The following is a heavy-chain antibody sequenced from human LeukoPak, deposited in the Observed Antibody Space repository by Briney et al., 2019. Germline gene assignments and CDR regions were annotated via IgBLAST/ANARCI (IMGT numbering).Heavy chain of an antibody. V-gene: IGHV3-23*01. CDR1: GFTFSSYA. CDR2: ISGSTGFT. CDR3: AKYGSGSYYRD. Sequence: GGSLRLSCAASGFTFSSYAMSWVRQAPGKGLEWVSAISGSTGFTYYADSVKGRFTISRDNSKNTLYLQMNSLRAEDTAIYYCAKYGSGSYYRDWGQGTLVTVSS. D-gene: IGHD3-10*01. J-gene: IGHJ4*02.